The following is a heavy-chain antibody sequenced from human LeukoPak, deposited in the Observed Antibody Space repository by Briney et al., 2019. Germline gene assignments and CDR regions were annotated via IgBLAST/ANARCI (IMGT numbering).Heavy chain of an antibody. D-gene: IGHD6-19*01. CDR1: GFTFSSYD. J-gene: IGHJ4*02. CDR2: IGTAGDT. CDR3: ARGSGWYEGEYYFDY. V-gene: IGHV3-13*01. Sequence: LAGGSLRLSCAASGFTFSSYDMHWVRHATGKGLEWVSAIGTAGDTYYPGSVKGRFTISRENAKNSLYLQMNSLRAGDTAVYYCARGSGWYEGEYYFDYWGQGTLVTVSS.